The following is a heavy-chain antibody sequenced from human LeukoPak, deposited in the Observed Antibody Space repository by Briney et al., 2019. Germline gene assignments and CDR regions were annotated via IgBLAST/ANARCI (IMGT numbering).Heavy chain of an antibody. Sequence: SETLSLTCAVSGYSISSGYYWAWIRQSPGKGLEWIGSIYHSGETYYNSPLKSRVTISVDTPKNQFSLKLTSMTAADTVVYYCARIQLWRNFDYWGQGTLVTVSS. CDR2: IYHSGET. D-gene: IGHD1-1*01. J-gene: IGHJ4*02. V-gene: IGHV4-38-2*01. CDR1: GYSISSGYY. CDR3: ARIQLWRNFDY.